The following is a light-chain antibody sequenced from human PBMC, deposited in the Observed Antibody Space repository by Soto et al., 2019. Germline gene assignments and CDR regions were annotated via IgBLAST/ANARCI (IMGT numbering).Light chain of an antibody. CDR2: EVT. CDR1: SSDVGGYKY. Sequence: QSVLTQPPSASATPGQRVTISCTGTSSDVGGYKYVSWYQQHPGKAPKVMIYEVTNRPPGVSNRFSGSKSGNTASLTISGLQAEDEADYYCSSYTSSSTLVFGTGTKVTVL. CDR3: SSYTSSSTLV. J-gene: IGLJ1*01. V-gene: IGLV2-14*01.